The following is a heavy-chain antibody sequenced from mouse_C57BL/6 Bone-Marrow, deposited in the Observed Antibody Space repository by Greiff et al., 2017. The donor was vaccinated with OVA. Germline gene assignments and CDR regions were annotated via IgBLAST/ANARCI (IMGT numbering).Heavy chain of an antibody. J-gene: IGHJ3*01. D-gene: IGHD1-3*01. Sequence: EVHLVESGGDLVKPGGSLKLSCAASGFTFSSYGMSWVRQTPDTRLEWVATISSGGSYTSYPDSVKGRFTISRDNAKHTLYLQMSSLKSEDTAMYYCARPYRVGFAYWGQGTLVTVSA. CDR1: GFTFSSYG. CDR2: ISSGGSYT. CDR3: ARPYRVGFAY. V-gene: IGHV5-6*01.